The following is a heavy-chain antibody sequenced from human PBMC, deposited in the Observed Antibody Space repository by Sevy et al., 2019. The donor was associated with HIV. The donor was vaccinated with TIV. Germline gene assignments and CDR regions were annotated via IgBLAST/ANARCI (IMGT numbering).Heavy chain of an antibody. J-gene: IGHJ4*02. CDR2: IYHSGST. CDR3: ASLQGEYYDAGGFSSFFFDS. CDR1: RGSISRDNW. Sequence: SETLSLTCAVSRGSISRDNWWSWVRQPPGKGPEWIGDIYHSGSTNYNPSLRSRVTISVDQSKNQFSLRLTSVTAADTAVYFCASLQGEYYDAGGFSSFFFDSWGQGTLVTVSS. D-gene: IGHD3-16*01. V-gene: IGHV4-4*02.